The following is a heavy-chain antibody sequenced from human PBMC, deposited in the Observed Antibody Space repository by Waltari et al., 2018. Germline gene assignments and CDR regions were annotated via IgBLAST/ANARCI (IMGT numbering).Heavy chain of an antibody. Sequence: EVQLLESGGGLVQPGGSLRLSCAASGFTFSSYSMSWVRQAPGKGLEWVSVIYSGGRGTYYADSVKGRFIISRDNSKNTRFLQMNSLRVEDTAIYYCAKDGDTIFGVIITHANYFDYWGQGTLVTVSS. D-gene: IGHD3-3*01. J-gene: IGHJ4*02. CDR3: AKDGDTIFGVIITHANYFDY. CDR1: GFTFSSYS. CDR2: IYSGGRGT. V-gene: IGHV3-23*03.